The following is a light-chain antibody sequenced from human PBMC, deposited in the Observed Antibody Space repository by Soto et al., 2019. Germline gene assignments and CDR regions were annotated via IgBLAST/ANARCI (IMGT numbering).Light chain of an antibody. CDR2: DAS. CDR1: QDIKNY. Sequence: DTQMTQSPSSLSASVGDRVTITCQASQDIKNYLNWYLQKPRKAPKLLTYDASNLERGVPSRFSGSGAGTEYSLTISSLQPEDNGTYYCQQYENLPLTFGGGTKVDIK. CDR3: QQYENLPLT. V-gene: IGKV1-33*01. J-gene: IGKJ4*01.